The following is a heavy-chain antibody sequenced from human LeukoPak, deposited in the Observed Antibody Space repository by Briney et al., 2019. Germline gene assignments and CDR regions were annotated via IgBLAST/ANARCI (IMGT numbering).Heavy chain of an antibody. CDR1: DGSIRNYY. Sequence: SETLSLTCTAPDGSIRNYYSSWIRQPPGKGLEWIGYIYYSGTTNYNPSLRSRVTISVDTSKNQLSLKLSSVTAADTAVYYCARIVPYNYGYVDYWGQGTLVTVSS. V-gene: IGHV4-59*01. CDR3: ARIVPYNYGYVDY. J-gene: IGHJ4*02. D-gene: IGHD5-18*01. CDR2: IYYSGTT.